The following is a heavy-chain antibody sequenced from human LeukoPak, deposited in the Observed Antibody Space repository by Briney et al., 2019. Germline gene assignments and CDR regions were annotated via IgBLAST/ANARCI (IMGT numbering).Heavy chain of an antibody. Sequence: SETLSLTCTVSGGSISSSSYYWGWIRQPPGKGLEWIGSIYYSGSTYYNPSLKSRVTISVDTSKNQFSLKLSFVTAADTAVYYCASDLGHYDFWSGYYLNWFDPWGQGTLVTVSS. V-gene: IGHV4-39*07. D-gene: IGHD3-3*01. J-gene: IGHJ5*02. CDR1: GGSISSSSYY. CDR3: ASDLGHYDFWSGYYLNWFDP. CDR2: IYYSGST.